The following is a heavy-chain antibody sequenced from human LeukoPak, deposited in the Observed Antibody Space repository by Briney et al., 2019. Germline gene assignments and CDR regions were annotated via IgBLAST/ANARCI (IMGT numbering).Heavy chain of an antibody. CDR2: ISYGGSNK. J-gene: IGHJ4*02. CDR1: GFTFSSYA. CDR3: AREEDYDFWGPTFDY. Sequence: GGSLRLSCAASGFTFSSYAMHWVRQAPGKGLEWVAVISYGGSNKYYADSVKGRFAISRDNSKNTLYLQMNSLRAEDTAVYYCAREEDYDFWGPTFDYWGQGTLVTVSS. V-gene: IGHV3-30*09. D-gene: IGHD3-3*01.